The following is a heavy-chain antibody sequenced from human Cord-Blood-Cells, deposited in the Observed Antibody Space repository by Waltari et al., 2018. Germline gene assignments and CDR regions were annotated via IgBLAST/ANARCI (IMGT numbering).Heavy chain of an antibody. CDR1: GGSFSGYS. CDR3: ARGRGNDSSGYYYVDY. J-gene: IGHJ4*02. V-gene: IGHV4-34*01. Sequence: QVQLQQWCAGLLKPSETLSLTCAVYGGSFSGYSWSWTRQRPGKGLAWIGEINHSGSTNCNPSLKSRVTISVDTSKNQFSLKLSSVTAADTAVYYCARGRGNDSSGYYYVDYWGQGTLVTVSS. CDR2: INHSGST. D-gene: IGHD3-22*01.